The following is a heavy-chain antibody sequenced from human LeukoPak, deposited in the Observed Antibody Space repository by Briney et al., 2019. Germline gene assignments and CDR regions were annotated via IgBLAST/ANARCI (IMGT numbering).Heavy chain of an antibody. D-gene: IGHD3/OR15-3a*01. CDR1: GVSISSSNSY. J-gene: IGHJ4*02. V-gene: IGHV4-39*01. Sequence: SETLSLTCTVSGVSISSSNSYWGWIRQPPGKGLEWIGSIYYSGTTYYNASFKRQVSISTDTSKNRFSLKLTSVTAADTAVDYCARQTGSGLFILPGGQGTLVTVSS. CDR3: ARQTGSGLFILP. CDR2: IYYSGTT.